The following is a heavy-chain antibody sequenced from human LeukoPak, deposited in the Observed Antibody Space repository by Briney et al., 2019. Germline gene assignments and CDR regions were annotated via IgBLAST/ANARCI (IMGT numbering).Heavy chain of an antibody. CDR3: AKVTPAGYQLLPYYYGMDV. Sequence: GGSLRLSCAASGFTFTTHWMSWVCQAPGKGLEWVANIKQDGNDKHYLESVRGRFTISRDNAKDSLYLQMNSLRAEDTAVYYCAKVTPAGYQLLPYYYGMDVWGQGTTVTVSS. J-gene: IGHJ6*02. CDR1: GFTFTTHW. D-gene: IGHD2-2*01. CDR2: IKQDGNDK. V-gene: IGHV3-7*03.